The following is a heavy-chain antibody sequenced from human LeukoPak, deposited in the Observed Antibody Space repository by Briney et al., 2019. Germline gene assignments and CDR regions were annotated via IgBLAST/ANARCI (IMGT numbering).Heavy chain of an antibody. CDR3: AKAAAGRFEALHDY. J-gene: IGHJ4*02. V-gene: IGHV1-8*01. CDR1: GYTFTSYD. CDR2: MNPNSGNT. Sequence: GASVKVSCKASGYTFTSYDINWVRQATGQGLEWMGWMNPNSGNTGYAQKFQGRVTMTRDTSTSTVYMELSSLRSEDTAVYCCAKAAAGRFEALHDYWGQGTLVTVSS. D-gene: IGHD6-13*01.